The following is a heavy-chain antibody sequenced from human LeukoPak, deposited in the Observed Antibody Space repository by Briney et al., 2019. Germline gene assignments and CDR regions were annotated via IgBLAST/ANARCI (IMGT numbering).Heavy chain of an antibody. D-gene: IGHD2-2*01. Sequence: SETLSLTCRGSGGSISSGSYYWSWIRQPAGKGLEWIGRIYTSGSTNHNPSLKSRVTISVDTSKNQFSLKLSSVTAADTALYFCARDSLLPSAMGYYYMDVWGKGTTVTVSS. CDR3: ARDSLLPSAMGYYYMDV. CDR2: IYTSGST. V-gene: IGHV4-61*02. J-gene: IGHJ6*03. CDR1: GGSISSGSYY.